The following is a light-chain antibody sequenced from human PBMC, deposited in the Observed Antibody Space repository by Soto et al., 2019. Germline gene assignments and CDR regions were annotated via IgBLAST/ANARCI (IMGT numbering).Light chain of an antibody. CDR1: SSNVGGYNY. CDR3: SYYTRHSALV. Sequence: QSALTQPASVSGSPGQSITISCTGPSSNVGGYNYVSWYQQLPGKAPKLMIYGVSNRPSGVSNRFSGSNSANTASLTISRHDAEDEDYYYCSYYTRHSALVFGGGTKVTVL. V-gene: IGLV2-14*01. J-gene: IGLJ2*01. CDR2: GVS.